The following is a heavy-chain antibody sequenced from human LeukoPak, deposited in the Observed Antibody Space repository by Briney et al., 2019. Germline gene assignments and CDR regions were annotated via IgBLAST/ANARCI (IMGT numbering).Heavy chain of an antibody. CDR1: GFIFSSYA. Sequence: GGSLRLSCAASGFIFSSYAMSWVRQAPGKGLEWVSAISGSGVITYYADSAKGRVTISRDNSKNTLYLQMNSLRVEDTAVYYCARVFGYGDYVGYWGQGTLVTVSS. V-gene: IGHV3-23*01. J-gene: IGHJ4*02. CDR2: ISGSGVIT. D-gene: IGHD4-17*01. CDR3: ARVFGYGDYVGY.